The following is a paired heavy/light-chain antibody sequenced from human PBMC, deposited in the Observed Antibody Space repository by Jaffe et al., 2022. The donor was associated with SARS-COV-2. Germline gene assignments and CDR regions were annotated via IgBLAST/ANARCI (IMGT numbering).Light chain of an antibody. Sequence: EIQMTQSPSSVSASVGDRVTITCRASQGISTWLAWYQQKPGKAPKLLIYAASGLQTGVPSRFSGRASGTDFTLTISSLQPEDFATYYCQQAHTFPLTFGGGTKVEIK. CDR2: AAS. CDR3: QQAHTFPLT. V-gene: IGKV1-12*01. CDR1: QGISTW. J-gene: IGKJ4*01.
Heavy chain of an antibody. CDR2: IRDSGRNA. Sequence: EVHLVQSGGGLVQPGGSLRLSCAASGFIFSNYAMSWVRQAPGKGLEWVSGIRDSGRNAYYAESVKGRFTISRDIPESTLYLQMNSLRGEDTAVYYCAKDRDYGAGSDAFDVWGQGTMVSVSP. CDR3: AKDRDYGAGSDAFDV. V-gene: IGHV3-23*04. D-gene: IGHD3-10*01. J-gene: IGHJ3*01. CDR1: GFIFSNYA.